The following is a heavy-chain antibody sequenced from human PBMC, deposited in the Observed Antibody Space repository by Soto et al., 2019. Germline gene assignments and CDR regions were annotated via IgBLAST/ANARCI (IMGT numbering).Heavy chain of an antibody. V-gene: IGHV3-48*03. CDR3: ARGLRNYYDRSGLHY. J-gene: IGHJ4*02. Sequence: GGSLRLSCVGSEFTFSNYEMNWVRQAPGKGLEWVSYISYTGSTIYYADSVRGRFTISRDNSKNSLYLQMNSLRAEDTAVYYCARGLRNYYDRSGLHYWCQGTLVTVSS. D-gene: IGHD3-22*01. CDR1: EFTFSNYE. CDR2: ISYTGSTI.